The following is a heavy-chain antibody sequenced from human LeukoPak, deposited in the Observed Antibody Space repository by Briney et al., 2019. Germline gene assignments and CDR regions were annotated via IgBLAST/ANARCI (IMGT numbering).Heavy chain of an antibody. V-gene: IGHV1-18*01. CDR1: GYTFTSYG. Sequence: ASVKVSCKASGYTFTSYGISWVRQAPGQGLAWMGWISGYDGNKNYAQKLQDRVILTTDTSTSTAYMELRSLRSDDTAVYYCARDLYSSSSSFDYWGQGTLVTVSA. J-gene: IGHJ4*02. CDR3: ARDLYSSSSSFDY. D-gene: IGHD6-6*01. CDR2: ISGYDGNK.